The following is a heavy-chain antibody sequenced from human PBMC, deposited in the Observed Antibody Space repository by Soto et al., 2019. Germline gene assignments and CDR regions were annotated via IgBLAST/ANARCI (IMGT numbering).Heavy chain of an antibody. J-gene: IGHJ4*02. V-gene: IGHV3-7*05. CDR3: ASGGVVTARFFDY. D-gene: IGHD2-21*02. Sequence: PGGSLRLSCAASGFTFSSLWMSWVRQAPGKGLEWVANINQDGSEKNYVDSVKGRFTTSRDNAKNSLHLQMNSLRAEDTAVYYYASGGVVTARFFDYWGQGTLVTVSS. CDR2: INQDGSEK. CDR1: GFTFSSLW.